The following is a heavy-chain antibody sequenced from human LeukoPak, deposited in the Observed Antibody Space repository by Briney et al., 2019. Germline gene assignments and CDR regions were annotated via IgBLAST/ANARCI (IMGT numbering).Heavy chain of an antibody. V-gene: IGHV1-46*01. Sequence: ASVKVSCKASGYTFTSYYMHWVRQAPGQGLEWMGIINPSGGSTSYAQKFQGRVTMTRDTSTSTVYMELSSLRSEDTAVYYCARAPRRRGYYYYGMDVWGQGPTVPVPS. CDR2: INPSGGST. CDR3: ARAPRRRGYYYYGMDV. CDR1: GYTFTSYY. J-gene: IGHJ6*02.